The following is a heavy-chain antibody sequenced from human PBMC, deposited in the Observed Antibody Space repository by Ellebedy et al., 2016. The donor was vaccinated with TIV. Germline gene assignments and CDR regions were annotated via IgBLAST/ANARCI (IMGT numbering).Heavy chain of an antibody. J-gene: IGHJ4*02. CDR2: INQHESEK. CDR3: ARPYDGGSYVPWD. CDR1: GFTFSRYW. V-gene: IGHV3-7*01. Sequence: GESLKISCAASGFTFSRYWMSWVRQAPGKGLEWVANINQHESEKNYVDSVKGRFTISRDNAKNSLYLQMNSLRDEDTAVYYCARPYDGGSYVPWDWGQGTLVTVSS. D-gene: IGHD2-21*01.